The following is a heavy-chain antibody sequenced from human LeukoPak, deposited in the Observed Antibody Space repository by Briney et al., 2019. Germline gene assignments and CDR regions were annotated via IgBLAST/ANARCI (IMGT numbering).Heavy chain of an antibody. CDR1: GYTFTSYY. Sequence: ASVKVSCKASGYTFTSYYMHWVRQAPGQGLEWMGIINPSGGSTSYAQKFQGRVTMTRDMSTSTVYMELSSLRSEDTAVYYCARDPYYYDSSGYYYGLMGAFDIWGQGTMVTVSS. CDR3: ARDPYYYDSSGYYYGLMGAFDI. J-gene: IGHJ3*02. D-gene: IGHD3-22*01. CDR2: INPSGGST. V-gene: IGHV1-46*01.